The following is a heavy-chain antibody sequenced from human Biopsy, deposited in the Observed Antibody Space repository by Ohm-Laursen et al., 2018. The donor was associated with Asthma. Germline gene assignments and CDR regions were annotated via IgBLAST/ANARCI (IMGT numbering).Heavy chain of an antibody. CDR1: GFTVSTNG. CDR2: IYSGGGT. J-gene: IGHJ3*02. CDR3: ARAYGGSFFSGSFDT. D-gene: IGHD4-23*01. V-gene: IGHV3-53*01. Sequence: SLRLSCSASGFTVSTNGMSWVRQPPGKGLEWVSVIYSGGGTYYADSVEGRVSISRDNSKNELSLQMNSLRAEDTTVYYCARAYGGSFFSGSFDTWGQGTMVTVSS.